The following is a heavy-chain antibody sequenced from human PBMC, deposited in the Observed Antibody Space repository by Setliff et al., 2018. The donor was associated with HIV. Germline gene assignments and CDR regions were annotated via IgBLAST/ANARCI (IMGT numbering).Heavy chain of an antibody. Sequence: GGSLRLSCAASGFTVSSNYMSWVRQAPGKGLEWVAPISYDGTYKYYADSVKGRFTISRDNSKNTLYLQMNSLRAEDTAVYYCARGSGYDKGAYHYYYGMDVWGQGTTVTVSS. J-gene: IGHJ6*02. V-gene: IGHV3-30*07. CDR2: ISYDGTYK. CDR1: GFTVSSNY. D-gene: IGHD5-12*01. CDR3: ARGSGYDKGAYHYYYGMDV.